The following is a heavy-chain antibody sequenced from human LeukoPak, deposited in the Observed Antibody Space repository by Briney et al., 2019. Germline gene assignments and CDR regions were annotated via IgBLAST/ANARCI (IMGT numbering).Heavy chain of an antibody. Sequence: SQTLSLTCTVSGGSISRGGYCWSWIRQHPGKGLEWIGYIDYSGSTFYNPSLKSRPTMSIDTSKNQFSLKLSSVTAGDTAVYYCAADTSGYRIFNYWGQGTLVTVSS. CDR1: GGSISRGGYC. J-gene: IGHJ4*02. CDR2: IDYSGST. D-gene: IGHD3-22*01. CDR3: AADTSGYRIFNY. V-gene: IGHV4-31*03.